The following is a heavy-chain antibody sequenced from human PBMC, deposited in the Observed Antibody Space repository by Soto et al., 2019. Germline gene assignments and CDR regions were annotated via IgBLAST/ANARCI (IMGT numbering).Heavy chain of an antibody. CDR1: GDVFRSYG. CDR3: ARVRCFNGLCHTADYGMDV. J-gene: IGHJ6*02. CDR2: IIPISGTT. D-gene: IGHD2-8*01. Sequence: ASVKVSCKASGDVFRSYGINWVRQAPGQGLEWMGGIIPISGTTNYAQKFQGRVAITADEPTDTVYMELSRLRSEGTAVYFCARVRCFNGLCHTADYGMDVWGQGTTVTVSS. V-gene: IGHV1-69*13.